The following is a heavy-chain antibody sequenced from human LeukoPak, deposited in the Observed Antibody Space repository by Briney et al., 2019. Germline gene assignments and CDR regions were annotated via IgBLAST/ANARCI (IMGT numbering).Heavy chain of an antibody. Sequence: SETLSLTCAVYGGSFSGYYWSWVRQPPGKGLGWIGEIDRSGSTNYNPSLKSRVTISVDTSKNQFSLKLSSVTAADTAVYYCARGVWFGEPGWFDPWGQGTLVTVSS. CDR1: GGSFSGYY. J-gene: IGHJ5*02. V-gene: IGHV4-34*01. CDR2: IDRSGST. CDR3: ARGVWFGEPGWFDP. D-gene: IGHD3-10*01.